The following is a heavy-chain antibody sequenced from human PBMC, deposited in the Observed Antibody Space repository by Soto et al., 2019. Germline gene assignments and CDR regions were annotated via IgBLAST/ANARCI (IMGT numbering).Heavy chain of an antibody. D-gene: IGHD3-22*01. CDR2: IIPIFGTA. Sequence: QVQLVQSGAEVKKPGSSVKVSCKASGGTFSSYAISWVRQAPGQGLEWMGGIIPIFGTANYAQKFQGRVTITPDDSTSTAYMELSNLRSEDTAVYYCARGDPYYYDSSGYYYVAKFDYWGQGTLVTVSS. V-gene: IGHV1-69*01. CDR3: ARGDPYYYDSSGYYYVAKFDY. CDR1: GGTFSSYA. J-gene: IGHJ4*02.